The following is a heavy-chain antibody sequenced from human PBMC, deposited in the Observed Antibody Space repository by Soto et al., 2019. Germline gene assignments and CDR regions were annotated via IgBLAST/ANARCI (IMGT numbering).Heavy chain of an antibody. CDR1: GFTFTSYN. CDR2: FWYDASGQ. CDR3: ARAPRIGNWFDP. J-gene: IGHJ5*02. Sequence: GGSLRLSCTTSGFTFTSYNMHWVRQAPGKGLEWVATFWYDASGQKYADSVKGRFTVSRDNSKNTLYLQMNSLRDEDTAVYYCARAPRIGNWFDPWGQGTLVTVSS. D-gene: IGHD2-15*01. V-gene: IGHV3-33*08.